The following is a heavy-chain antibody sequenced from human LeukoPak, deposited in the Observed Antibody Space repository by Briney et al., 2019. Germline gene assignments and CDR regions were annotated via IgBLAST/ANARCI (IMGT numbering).Heavy chain of an antibody. D-gene: IGHD6-19*01. J-gene: IGHJ4*02. CDR1: GGTFSSYD. CDR3: ARGDTSGWLY. V-gene: IGHV1-8*03. CDR2: MNPNSGNT. Sequence: ASVKVSCKASGGTFSSYDINWVRQATGQGLEWMGWMNPNSGNTGYAQKFQGRVTITRNTSISTAYMELSSLRSEDTAVYFCARGDTSGWLYWGQGTLVTVSS.